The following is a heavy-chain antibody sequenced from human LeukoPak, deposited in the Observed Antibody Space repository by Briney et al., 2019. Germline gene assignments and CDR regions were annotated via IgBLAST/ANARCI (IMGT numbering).Heavy chain of an antibody. CDR2: ISSSSSYI. Sequence: GSLRLSCAATGFTFSSYSMNWVRQAPGKGLEWVSSISSSSSYIYYADSVKGRFTISRDNAKNSLYLQMNSLRAEDTAVYYCARDQYSSSWYGPGDYWGQGTLVTVSS. V-gene: IGHV3-21*01. J-gene: IGHJ4*02. D-gene: IGHD6-13*01. CDR1: GFTFSSYS. CDR3: ARDQYSSSWYGPGDY.